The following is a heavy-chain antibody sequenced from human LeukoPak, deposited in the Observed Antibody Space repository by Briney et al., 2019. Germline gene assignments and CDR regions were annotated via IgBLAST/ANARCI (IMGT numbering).Heavy chain of an antibody. D-gene: IGHD3-3*01. CDR3: ARTFGAAPSRGYFDY. Sequence: GGSLRLSCAASGFTFSNYYINWVRQAPGKGLEWVANIKQDGSEKYYVDSVKGRFTISRDNAKNSLSLQMNSLRAEDTAVYYCARTFGAAPSRGYFDYWGQGTLVTVSS. J-gene: IGHJ4*02. V-gene: IGHV3-7*01. CDR1: GFTFSNYY. CDR2: IKQDGSEK.